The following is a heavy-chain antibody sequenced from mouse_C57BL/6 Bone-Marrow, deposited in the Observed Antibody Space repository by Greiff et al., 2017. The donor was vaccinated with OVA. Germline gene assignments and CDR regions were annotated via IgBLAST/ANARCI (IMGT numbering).Heavy chain of an antibody. D-gene: IGHD2-4*01. CDR3: ARGDDYDGAMDY. Sequence: EVKLQESGPVLVKPGASVKMSCKASGYTFTDYYMNWVKQSHGKSLEWIGVINPYNGGTSYNQKFKGKATLTVDKSSSTAYMELNSLTSEDSAVYYCARGDDYDGAMDYWGQGTSVTVSS. J-gene: IGHJ4*01. V-gene: IGHV1-19*01. CDR2: INPYNGGT. CDR1: GYTFTDYY.